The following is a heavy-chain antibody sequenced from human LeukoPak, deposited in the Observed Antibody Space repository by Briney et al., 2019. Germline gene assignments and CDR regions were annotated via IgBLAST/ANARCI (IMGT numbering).Heavy chain of an antibody. V-gene: IGHV4-4*07. Sequence: PSETLSLTCTVSGGYISNYYWSWIRQPAGKGLEWIGRSYTSGSTNYNPNYNPSLKSRVTMSVDTSKNQFSLKLTSVTAADTAVYYCARDRYDSVYNWFDPWGQGTLVTVSS. D-gene: IGHD3-22*01. J-gene: IGHJ5*02. CDR1: GGYISNYY. CDR2: SYTSGST. CDR3: ARDRYDSVYNWFDP.